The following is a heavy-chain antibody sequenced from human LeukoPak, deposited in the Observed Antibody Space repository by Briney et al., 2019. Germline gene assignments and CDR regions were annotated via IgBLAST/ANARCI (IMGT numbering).Heavy chain of an antibody. V-gene: IGHV4-34*01. Sequence: SETLSLTCAVYGGSFSGYYWSWIRQPPGKGLEWIGEINHSGSTNHNPSLKSRVTISVDTSKNQFSLKLSSVTAADTAVYYCARGEGIAVAGISYYFDYWGQGTLVTVSS. CDR2: INHSGST. CDR1: GGSFSGYY. CDR3: ARGEGIAVAGISYYFDY. D-gene: IGHD6-19*01. J-gene: IGHJ4*02.